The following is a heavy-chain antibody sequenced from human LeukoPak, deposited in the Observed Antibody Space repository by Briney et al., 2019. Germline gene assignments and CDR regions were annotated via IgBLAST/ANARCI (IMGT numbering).Heavy chain of an antibody. D-gene: IGHD3-10*01. V-gene: IGHV3-23*01. CDR1: GFSFSNAW. CDR3: AKLESHYYGSGSYYYFDY. J-gene: IGHJ4*02. CDR2: ISGSGGST. Sequence: PGGSLRLSCAASGFSFSNAWMSWVRQAPGKGLEWVSAISGSGGSTYYADSVKGRFTISRDNSKNTLYLQMNSLRAEDTAVYYCAKLESHYYGSGSYYYFDYWGQGTLVTVSS.